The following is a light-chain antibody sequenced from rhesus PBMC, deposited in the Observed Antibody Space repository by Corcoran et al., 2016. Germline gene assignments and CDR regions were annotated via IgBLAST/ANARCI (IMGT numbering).Light chain of an antibody. V-gene: IGLV7-76*01. CDR2: HTN. Sequence: QAVVTQEPSMTVSPGGTVTLTCGSNTGGVTSGNYPNWFQQKPGQVPRALIYHTNDKHSWTPARFSGSLVGGQAALTLSGAQPEYEADYYCLLYYRVVHVFGRGTKLXVL. CDR1: TGGVTSGNY. CDR3: LLYYRVVHV. J-gene: IGLJ6*01.